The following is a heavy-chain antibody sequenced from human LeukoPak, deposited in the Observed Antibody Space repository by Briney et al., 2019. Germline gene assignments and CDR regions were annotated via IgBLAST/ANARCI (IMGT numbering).Heavy chain of an antibody. CDR1: GDSISNYNYF. Sequence: SQTLSLTCTVSGDSISNYNYFWSWIRQPAGKGLEWIGRIYTTGTTNYNPSLKSRVTISIDTSENQFSLKLSSVTAADTAVYYCATLRGDIDYWGQGTLVTVSS. CDR3: ATLRGDIDY. J-gene: IGHJ4*02. V-gene: IGHV4-61*02. CDR2: IYTTGTT. D-gene: IGHD3-16*01.